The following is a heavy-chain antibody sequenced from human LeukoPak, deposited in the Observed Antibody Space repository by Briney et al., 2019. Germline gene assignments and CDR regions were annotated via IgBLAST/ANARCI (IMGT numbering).Heavy chain of an antibody. V-gene: IGHV3-30-3*01. J-gene: IGHJ4*02. D-gene: IGHD4-23*01. CDR2: ISYDGTNK. CDR3: ATALSLVTPIIDY. Sequence: PGGSLRLSCAASGFTFSSYAIHWVRQAPAKGVEWVAVISYDGTNKHYADSVKGRFTISRDNSQNTLYLQMNSLRTEDTAVYYCATALSLVTPIIDYWGQGTLVTVS. CDR1: GFTFSSYA.